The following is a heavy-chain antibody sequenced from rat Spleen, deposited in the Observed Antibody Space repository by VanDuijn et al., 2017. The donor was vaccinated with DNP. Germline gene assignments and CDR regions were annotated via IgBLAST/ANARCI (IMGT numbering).Heavy chain of an antibody. CDR1: GFSVTSYG. V-gene: IGHV2S8*01. D-gene: IGHD4-3*01. CDR3: ARDRGNYYFDY. Sequence: QVQLKESGPGLVQPSQTLSLTCTVSGFSVTSYGVSWVRQFPGKVLEWIAAISSGGSTYYNSVFKSRLSISRDTSKSQVFLEMNNLQTEDIATYYCARDRGNYYFDYWGQGVMVTVSS. J-gene: IGHJ2*01. CDR2: ISSGGST.